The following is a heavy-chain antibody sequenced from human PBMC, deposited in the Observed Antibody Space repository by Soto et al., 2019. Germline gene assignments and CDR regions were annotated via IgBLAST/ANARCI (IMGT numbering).Heavy chain of an antibody. D-gene: IGHD6-13*01. V-gene: IGHV4-31*03. CDR1: GGSISSGGYY. CDR3: ARDCGATTGSYSSSWYEPYYYYGMDV. J-gene: IGHJ6*02. Sequence: SETLSLTCTVSGGSISSGGYYWSWIRQHPGKGLEWIGYIYYSGSTYYNPSLKSRVTISVDTSKNQFSLKLSSVTAADTAVYYCARDCGATTGSYSSSWYEPYYYYGMDVWGQGTTVTVSS. CDR2: IYYSGST.